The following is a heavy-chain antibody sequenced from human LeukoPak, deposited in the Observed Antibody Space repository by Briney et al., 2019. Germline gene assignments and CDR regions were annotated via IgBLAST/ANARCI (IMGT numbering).Heavy chain of an antibody. D-gene: IGHD6-19*01. J-gene: IGHJ4*01. V-gene: IGHV3-30*04. CDR1: GFTFTTDP. Sequence: GGSLRLSCAASGFTFTTDPMLWLRQTPGKGLEWLGVLLYGGTDWYYAVSVRGRFTISRDISKKTLYLQMNSLTREDTAVYYCARGTPAVAGIDYWGLGTLVTVSS. CDR2: LLYGGTDW. CDR3: ARGTPAVAGIDY.